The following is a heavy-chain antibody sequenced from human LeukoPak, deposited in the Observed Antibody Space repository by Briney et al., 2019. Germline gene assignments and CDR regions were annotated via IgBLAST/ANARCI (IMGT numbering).Heavy chain of an antibody. CDR1: GFTFSSYG. CDR2: IWYDGSNK. J-gene: IGHJ6*02. CDR3: ARDHRSSSSCYYYYYGMDV. D-gene: IGHD6-13*01. V-gene: IGHV3-33*01. Sequence: GRSLRLSCAASGFTFSSYGMHWVRQAPGKGLEWVAVIWYDGSNKYYADSVKGRFTISRDNSKNTLYLQMNSLRAEDTAVYYCARDHRSSSSCYYYYYGMDVWGQGTTVTVSS.